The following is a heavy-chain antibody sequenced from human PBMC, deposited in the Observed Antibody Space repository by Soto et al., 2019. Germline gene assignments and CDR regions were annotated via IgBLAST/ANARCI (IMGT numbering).Heavy chain of an antibody. J-gene: IGHJ3*02. V-gene: IGHV3-13*01. Sequence: GGYLRLSCAASGFTFSSYDMHWVRQATGKGLEWVSAIGTAGDTYYPGSVKGRFTISRENAKNSLYLQMNSLRAGDTAVYYCARGSWYGDYENFAFDISCPGTMVSVSS. D-gene: IGHD4-17*01. CDR3: ARGSWYGDYENFAFDI. CDR2: IGTAGDT. CDR1: GFTFSSYD.